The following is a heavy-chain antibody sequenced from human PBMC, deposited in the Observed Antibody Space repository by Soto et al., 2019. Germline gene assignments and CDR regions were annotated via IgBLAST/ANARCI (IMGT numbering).Heavy chain of an antibody. CDR1: GGSISSSSYN. J-gene: IGHJ4*02. V-gene: IGHV4-39*01. CDR3: ARHTPAISISDH. Sequence: SETQSLSCTVSGGSISSSSYNWGWIRHPPGKGLEWIGSIYYSGSTYYNPSLKSRVTISVDTSKNQFSLKLSSVTAADTAVYYCARHTPAISISDHWCQGTLITVS. D-gene: IGHD2-15*01. CDR2: IYYSGST.